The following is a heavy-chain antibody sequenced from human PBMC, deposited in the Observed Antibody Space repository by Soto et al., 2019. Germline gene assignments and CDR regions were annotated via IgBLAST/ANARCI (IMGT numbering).Heavy chain of an antibody. D-gene: IGHD3-10*01. CDR2: IYWNDDK. CDR3: AHSEPPWRGWITMVRGVRPTWFDP. V-gene: IGHV2-5*01. Sequence: TLSLTCTVSGGSISNYYWSWIRQPPGKALEWLALIYWNDDKRYSPSLKSRLTITKDTSKNQVVLTMTNTDPVDTATYYCAHSEPPWRGWITMVRGVRPTWFDPWGQGTLVTVSS. J-gene: IGHJ5*02. CDR1: GGSISNYYW.